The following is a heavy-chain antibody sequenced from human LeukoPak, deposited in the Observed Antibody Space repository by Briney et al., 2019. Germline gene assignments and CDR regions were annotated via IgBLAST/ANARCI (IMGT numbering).Heavy chain of an antibody. Sequence: ASVKVSCKASGYTFTSYAMHWMRQAPGQRLEWMGWINAGNGNTKYSQEFQGRVTITRDTSASTAYMELSSLRSEDMAVYYCARARGYGSGSYYYMDVWGKGTTVTVSS. CDR1: GYTFTSYA. J-gene: IGHJ6*03. CDR2: INAGNGNT. V-gene: IGHV1-3*03. D-gene: IGHD3-10*01. CDR3: ARARGYGSGSYYYMDV.